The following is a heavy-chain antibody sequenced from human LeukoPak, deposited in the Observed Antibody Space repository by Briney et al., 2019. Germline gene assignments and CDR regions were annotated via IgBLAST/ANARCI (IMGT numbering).Heavy chain of an antibody. Sequence: QSGGSLRLSCAASGFTFSSYAMHWVRQAPGKGLEYVSAISSNGGSTYYANSVKGRFTISRDNSKNTLYLQMGSLRAEDMAVYYCARGYDSSGYPAAFDYWGQGTPVTVSS. J-gene: IGHJ4*02. D-gene: IGHD3-22*01. CDR3: ARGYDSSGYPAAFDY. CDR1: GFTFSSYA. CDR2: ISSNGGST. V-gene: IGHV3-64*01.